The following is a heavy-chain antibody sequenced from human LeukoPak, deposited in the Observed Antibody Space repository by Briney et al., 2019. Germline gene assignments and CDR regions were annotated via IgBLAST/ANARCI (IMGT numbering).Heavy chain of an antibody. Sequence: ASVKVSCKASGYTFTGYCMHWVRQAPGQGLEWMGWINPNSGGTNYAQKFQGRVTMTRDTSISTAYMELSRLRSDDTAVYYCARFPRDYYYYYMDVWGKGTTVTVSS. J-gene: IGHJ6*03. CDR3: ARFPRDYYYYYMDV. CDR1: GYTFTGYC. CDR2: INPNSGGT. V-gene: IGHV1-2*02.